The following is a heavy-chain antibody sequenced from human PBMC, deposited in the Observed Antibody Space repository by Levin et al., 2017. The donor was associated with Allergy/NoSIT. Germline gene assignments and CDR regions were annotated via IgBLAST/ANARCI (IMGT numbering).Heavy chain of an antibody. V-gene: IGHV5-51*01. J-gene: IGHJ5*02. D-gene: IGHD3-22*01. CDR1: GYSFTSYW. CDR3: ARVAGYYDSSGLLTGWFDP. Sequence: GESLKISCKGSGYSFTSYWIGWVRQMPGKGLEWMGIIYPGDSDTRYSPSFQGQVTISADKSISTAYLQWSSLKASDTAMYYCARVAGYYDSSGLLTGWFDPWGQGTLVTVSS. CDR2: IYPGDSDT.